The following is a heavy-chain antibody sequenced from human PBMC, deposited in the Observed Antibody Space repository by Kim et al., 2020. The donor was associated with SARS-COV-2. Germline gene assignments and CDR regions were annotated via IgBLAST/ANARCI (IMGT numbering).Heavy chain of an antibody. CDR2: IKSKTDGGTT. Sequence: GGSLRLSCAASGFTFSNAWMSWVRQAPGKGLEWVGRIKSKTDGGTTDYAAPVKGRFTISRDDAKNKLYLQMNSLKVEDTSVYYCTTALYSSSWYGRFDPWGQGTLVTVSS. V-gene: IGHV3-15*01. J-gene: IGHJ5*02. D-gene: IGHD6-13*01. CDR1: GFTFSNAW. CDR3: TTALYSSSWYGRFDP.